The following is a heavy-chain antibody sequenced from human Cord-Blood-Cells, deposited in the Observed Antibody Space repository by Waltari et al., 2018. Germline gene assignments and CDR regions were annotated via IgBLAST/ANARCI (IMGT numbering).Heavy chain of an antibody. CDR2: INHSGST. D-gene: IGHD7-27*01. J-gene: IGHJ3*02. CDR3: ARATGDGAFDI. V-gene: IGHV4-34*01. CDR1: GGSFRGYY. Sequence: QVQLQQWGAGLLKPSETLSLTCAVYGGSFRGYYWSWIRQPPGKGLEWIGEINHSGSTNYNPSLKSRVTISVDTSKNQFSLKLSSVTAADTAVYYCARATGDGAFDIWGQRTMVTVSS.